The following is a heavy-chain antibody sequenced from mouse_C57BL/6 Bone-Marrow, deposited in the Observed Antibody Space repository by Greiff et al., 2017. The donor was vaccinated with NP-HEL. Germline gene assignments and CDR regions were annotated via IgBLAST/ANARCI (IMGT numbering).Heavy chain of an antibody. CDR1: GYTFTSYW. D-gene: IGHD2-4*01. V-gene: IGHV1-52*01. CDR2: IDPSDSET. Sequence: QVHVKQPGAELVRPGSSVKLSCKASGYTFTSYWMHWVKQRPIQGLEWIGNIDPSDSETHYNQKFKDKATLTVDKSSSTAYMQLSSLTSEDSAVYYCARGIYYDYAWFAYWGQGTLVTVSA. J-gene: IGHJ3*01. CDR3: ARGIYYDYAWFAY.